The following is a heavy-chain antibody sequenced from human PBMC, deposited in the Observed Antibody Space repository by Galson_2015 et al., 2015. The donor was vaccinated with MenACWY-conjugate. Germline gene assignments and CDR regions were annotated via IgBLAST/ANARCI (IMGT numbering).Heavy chain of an antibody. D-gene: IGHD2-15*01. CDR1: GFPFSNYA. J-gene: IGHJ6*02. CDR3: ARDRLVVPASSYQGMGV. Sequence: LRLSCAASGFPFSNYAMSWVRQAPGKGLEWVSGVSVSGDNTYYGDSVKGRFTISRDNSKSTLYLQMNSLRAEDTAIYYCARDRLVVPASSYQGMGVWGQGTTVTVS. CDR2: VSVSGDNT. V-gene: IGHV3-23*01.